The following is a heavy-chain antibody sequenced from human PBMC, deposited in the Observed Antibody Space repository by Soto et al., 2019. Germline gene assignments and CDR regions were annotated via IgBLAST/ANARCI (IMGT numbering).Heavy chain of an antibody. CDR2: IIPIFGTA. CDR1: GGTFSSYA. D-gene: IGHD6-19*01. J-gene: IGHJ3*02. CDR3: VRDSEGYSSGWSTDDAFDI. V-gene: IGHV1-69*13. Sequence: SVKVSCKASGGTFSSYAISWVRQAPGQGLEWMGGIIPIFGTANYAQKFQGRVTITADESTSTAYMELSSLRSEDTAVYYCVRDSEGYSSGWSTDDAFDIWGQGTMVTVSS.